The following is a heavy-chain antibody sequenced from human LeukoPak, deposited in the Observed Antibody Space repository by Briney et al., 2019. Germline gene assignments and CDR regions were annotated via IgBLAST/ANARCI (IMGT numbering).Heavy chain of an antibody. CDR2: MNPNSGNT. CDR1: GYTFTSYD. Sequence: ASVKVSCKASGYTFTSYDINWVRQAPGQGLEWMGWMNPNSGNTGYAQKFQGRVTMTRNTSISTAYMELSSLRSEDTAVYYCATHRGLYGDYYYYGMDVWGQGTTVTVSS. D-gene: IGHD4-17*01. J-gene: IGHJ6*02. V-gene: IGHV1-8*01. CDR3: ATHRGLYGDYYYYGMDV.